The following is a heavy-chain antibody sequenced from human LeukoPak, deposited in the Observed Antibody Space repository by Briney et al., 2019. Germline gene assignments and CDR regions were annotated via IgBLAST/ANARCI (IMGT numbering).Heavy chain of an antibody. CDR2: ISGSGATT. Sequence: GGSLRLSCAASGFTFRSYTMGWVRQAPGQGLEWVSGISGSGATTYYADSVKGRFTISRDNSKNTLYLQMNSLRAEDTAVYYCAKSQDIVVVPAAMGQAWGQGTLVTVSS. CDR3: AKSQDIVVVPAAMGQA. CDR1: GFTFRSYT. J-gene: IGHJ5*02. V-gene: IGHV3-23*01. D-gene: IGHD2-2*01.